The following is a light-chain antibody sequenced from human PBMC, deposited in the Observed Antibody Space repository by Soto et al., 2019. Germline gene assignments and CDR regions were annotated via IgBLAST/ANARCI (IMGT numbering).Light chain of an antibody. Sequence: QSVLTQPPSASGSPGQSVTISCTGTSSDVGGYDFVSWYQQHPGKAPKLVVYEVTRRPSGLPDRFSGSKSGNTASLTVSGLQGEDEAVYYCSSYAGSTIFGGGTKLTVL. V-gene: IGLV2-8*01. CDR3: SSYAGSTI. J-gene: IGLJ2*01. CDR2: EVT. CDR1: SSDVGGYDF.